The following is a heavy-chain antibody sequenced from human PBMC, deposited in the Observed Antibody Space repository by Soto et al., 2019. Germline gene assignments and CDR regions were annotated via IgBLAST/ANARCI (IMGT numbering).Heavy chain of an antibody. J-gene: IGHJ6*02. CDR3: ARAHPRLQGTYGTAMVTVGYYYYGMDV. D-gene: IGHD5-18*01. CDR2: ISYDGSNK. V-gene: IGHV3-30-3*01. CDR1: GFTFSSYA. Sequence: GGSLRLSCAASGFTFSSYAMHWVRQAPGKGLEWVAVISYDGSNKYYADSVKGRFTISRDNSKNTLYLQMNSLRAEDTAAYYCARAHPRLQGTYGTAMVTVGYYYYGMDVWGQGTTVTVSS.